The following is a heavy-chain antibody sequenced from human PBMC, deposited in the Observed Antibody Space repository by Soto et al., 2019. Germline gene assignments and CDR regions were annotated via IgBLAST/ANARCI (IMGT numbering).Heavy chain of an antibody. CDR3: ARHLYSGDSSGSFGY. CDR1: DDSIGRSNYF. V-gene: IGHV4-39*01. J-gene: IGHJ4*02. Sequence: QLQLQESGPGLVKPSETLSPTCTVSDDSIGRSNYFLSWIRQPPGKGLEWIGNIFYSGNTHYNPSLQSRVTLSLDTSNHHCSLGVSSVTAADTAVYYCARHLYSGDSSGSFGYWGPGALVIVSS. D-gene: IGHD6-19*01. CDR2: IFYSGNT.